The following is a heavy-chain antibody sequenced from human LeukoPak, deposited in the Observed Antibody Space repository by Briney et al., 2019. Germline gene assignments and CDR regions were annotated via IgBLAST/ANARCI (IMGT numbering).Heavy chain of an antibody. CDR1: GGSISSSSYY. J-gene: IGHJ6*03. Sequence: PSETLSLTCTVSGGSISSSSYYWGWIRQPPGKGLEWIGSIYYSGSTYYNPSLKSRVTISVDTSKNQFSLKLSSVTAADTAVYYCARASDHSYGDYDAFYYYYYMDVWGKGTTVTVSS. CDR2: IYYSGST. CDR3: ARASDHSYGDYDAFYYYYYMDV. V-gene: IGHV4-39*01. D-gene: IGHD4-17*01.